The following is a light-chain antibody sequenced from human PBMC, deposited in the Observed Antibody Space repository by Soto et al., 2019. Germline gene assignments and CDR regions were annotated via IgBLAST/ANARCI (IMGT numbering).Light chain of an antibody. J-gene: IGKJ2*01. CDR3: QQYGSSTLYT. CDR2: GAS. V-gene: IGKV3-20*01. Sequence: ESVLTQSPGTLSLSPGESATRSCRASQSVSSSYLAWYQQKPGQAPRLLIYGASSRATGIPDRFIGSGSGTDFTLTISRLEPDDFAVYYCQQYGSSTLYTFGQGTKLELK. CDR1: QSVSSSY.